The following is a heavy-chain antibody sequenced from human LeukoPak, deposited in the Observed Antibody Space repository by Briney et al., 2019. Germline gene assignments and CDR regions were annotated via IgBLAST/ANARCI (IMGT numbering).Heavy chain of an antibody. CDR3: ARTTTAMVTWYFDY. CDR2: VRYDGSNK. Sequence: GGSLRLSCAASGFTFSNYGMHWVRQAPGKGLEWVAFVRYDGSNKYYADSLKGRFTISRDNSKNTLYLQMNSLRAEDTAVYYCARTTTAMVTWYFDYWGQGTLVTVSS. J-gene: IGHJ4*02. V-gene: IGHV3-30*02. D-gene: IGHD5-18*01. CDR1: GFTFSNYG.